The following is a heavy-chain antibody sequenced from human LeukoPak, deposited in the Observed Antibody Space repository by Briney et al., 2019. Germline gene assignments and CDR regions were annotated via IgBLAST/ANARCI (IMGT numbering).Heavy chain of an antibody. CDR3: AREGQWGYYDSSGYYYLAY. D-gene: IGHD3-22*01. J-gene: IGHJ4*02. CDR2: ISAYNGNT. CDR1: GYTFTSYG. V-gene: IGHV1-18*01. Sequence: GASVKVSCKAPGYTFTSYGTSWVRQAPGQGLEWMGWISAYNGNTNYAQKLQGRVTMTTDTSTSTAYMELRSLRSDDTAVYYCAREGQWGYYDSSGYYYLAYWGQGTLVTVSS.